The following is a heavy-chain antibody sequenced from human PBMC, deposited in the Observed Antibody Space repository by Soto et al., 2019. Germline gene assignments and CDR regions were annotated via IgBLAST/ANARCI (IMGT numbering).Heavy chain of an antibody. CDR1: GYTFTSYG. CDR3: VKDRDLSGSLYGY. J-gene: IGHJ4*02. V-gene: IGHV1-18*01. D-gene: IGHD1-26*01. CDR2: ISTSHGYT. Sequence: ASVKVSCKAFGYTFTSYGITWVRQAPGQGLEWMGWISTSHGYTSYAQKVQGRVTMTRDTATRTAYMELRSLRSDDTAVYYCVKDRDLSGSLYGYWGQGSLVTVSS.